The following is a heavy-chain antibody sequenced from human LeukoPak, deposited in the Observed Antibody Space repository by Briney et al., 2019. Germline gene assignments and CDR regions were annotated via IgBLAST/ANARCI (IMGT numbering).Heavy chain of an antibody. J-gene: IGHJ4*02. D-gene: IGHD6-19*01. CDR1: GFTFSSYG. CDR3: ARISLESSGWYSLDY. Sequence: GGSLRLSCAASGFTFSSYGMHWVRQAPGKGLEWVAVIWYDGSNKYYADSVKGRFTISRDNSKKTLYLQMNSLRAEDAAVYYCARISLESSGWYSLDYWGQGTLVTVSS. V-gene: IGHV3-33*01. CDR2: IWYDGSNK.